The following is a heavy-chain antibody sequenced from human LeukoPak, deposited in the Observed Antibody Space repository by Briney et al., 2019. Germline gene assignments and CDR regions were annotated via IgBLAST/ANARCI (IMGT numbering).Heavy chain of an antibody. Sequence: SETLSLTCSVSGDSISSKSYYWGWIRQPPVKGLEWIATIYYGGGTYYNPSLKSRVTISFDASKNQFSLKLSSATAADTAVYYCARGLHSSSYPDYWGQGTLVTVSS. V-gene: IGHV4-39*07. D-gene: IGHD6-6*01. CDR1: GDSISSKSYY. CDR2: IYYGGGT. CDR3: ARGLHSSSYPDY. J-gene: IGHJ4*02.